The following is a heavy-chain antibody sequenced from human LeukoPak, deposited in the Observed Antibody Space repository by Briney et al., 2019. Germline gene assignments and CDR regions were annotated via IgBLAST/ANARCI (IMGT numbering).Heavy chain of an antibody. J-gene: IGHJ6*03. V-gene: IGHV3-48*01. D-gene: IGHD3-10*01. Sequence: GGSLRLSCAASGFTFSSYSMNWVRQAPGKGLEWVSYISSSSSTIYYADSVKGRFTISRDNAKNSLYLQMNSLRAEDTAVYYCARGVTMVRGVDYYYYYYMDVWGKGTTVTVSS. CDR3: ARGVTMVRGVDYYYYYYMDV. CDR2: ISSSSSTI. CDR1: GFTFSSYS.